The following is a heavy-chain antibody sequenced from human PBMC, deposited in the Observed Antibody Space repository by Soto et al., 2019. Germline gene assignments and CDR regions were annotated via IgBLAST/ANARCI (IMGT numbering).Heavy chain of an antibody. D-gene: IGHD3-16*01. CDR1: GFTFSIYA. V-gene: IGHV3-21*01. J-gene: IGHJ4*02. CDR3: ARAFEDYVWGSYTSQY. Sequence: PRGGRLVSCGASGFTFSIYAMSLFRQAPWQRLEMSSSTLISSAYLHYADSVNGRFTVSLDNYINSLFHHMDSLSAEDTAVYYCARAFEDYVWGSYTSQYWGQGILGTGSS. CDR2: TLISSAYL.